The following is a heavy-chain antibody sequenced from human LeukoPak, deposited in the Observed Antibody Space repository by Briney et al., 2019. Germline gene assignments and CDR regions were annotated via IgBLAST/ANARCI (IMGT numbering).Heavy chain of an antibody. CDR1: GGSISGYY. CDR2: IYTSGST. CDR3: ARDDAYAVTSFDY. V-gene: IGHV4-4*07. Sequence: SETLSLTCTVSGGSISGYYWIWIRQPAGKGLEWIGRIYTSGSTNYNPSLKSRVTMSVDTSKNQFSLKLSSVTAADTAVYYCARDDAYAVTSFDYWGQGTLVTVSS. J-gene: IGHJ4*02. D-gene: IGHD4-17*01.